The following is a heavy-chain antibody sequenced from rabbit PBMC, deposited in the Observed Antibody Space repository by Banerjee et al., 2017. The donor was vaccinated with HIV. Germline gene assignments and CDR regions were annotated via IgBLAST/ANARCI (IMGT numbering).Heavy chain of an antibody. CDR1: GFSFSSSYY. Sequence: QSLEESGGDLVKPGASLTLTCTASGFSFSSSYYMCWFRQAPGKGLEWIGCSYTGGLRNTDAASGATGRFSISDASSTTCTLKIASLTAADTAIYFCVRVGYTYGYAGYAIATFNLWRPGYLFTVS. CDR2: SYTGGLRNT. D-gene: IGHD6-1*01. V-gene: IGHV1S40*01. J-gene: IGHJ4*01. CDR3: VRVGYTYGYAGYAIATFNL.